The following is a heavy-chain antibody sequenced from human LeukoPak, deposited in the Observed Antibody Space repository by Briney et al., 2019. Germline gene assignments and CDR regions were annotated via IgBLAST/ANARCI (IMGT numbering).Heavy chain of an antibody. CDR1: RGTFSSYA. CDR3: ARASLQGNWFDP. J-gene: IGHJ5*02. Sequence: ASVKVSCKASRGTFSSYAISWVRQAPGQGLEWMGGIIPIFGTANYAQKFQGRVTITADKSTSTAYMELSSLRSEDTAVYYCARASLQGNWFDPWGQGTLVTVSS. CDR2: IIPIFGTA. D-gene: IGHD4-11*01. V-gene: IGHV1-69*06.